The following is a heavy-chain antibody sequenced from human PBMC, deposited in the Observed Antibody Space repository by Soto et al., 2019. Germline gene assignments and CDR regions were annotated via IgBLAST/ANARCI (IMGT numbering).Heavy chain of an antibody. CDR3: ARDRGDCSSTSCPYAFDI. D-gene: IGHD2-2*01. CDR1: GYTFTSYY. CDR2: INPSGGST. Sequence: ASVKVSCKASGYTFTSYYMHWVRQAPGQGLEWMGIINPSGGSTSYAQKFQGRVTMTRDTSTSTVYMELSSLRSEDTAVYYCARDRGDCSSTSCPYAFDIWGQGTTVTGSS. J-gene: IGHJ3*02. V-gene: IGHV1-46*01.